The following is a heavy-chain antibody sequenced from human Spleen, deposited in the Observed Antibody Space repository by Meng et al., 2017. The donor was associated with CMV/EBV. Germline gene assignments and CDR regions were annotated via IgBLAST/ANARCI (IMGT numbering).Heavy chain of an antibody. CDR1: GFTFDDYG. D-gene: IGHD6-19*01. CDR3: AKDLTDDGWYGSDY. V-gene: IGHV3-20*04. Sequence: GESLKISCAASGFTFDDYGMSWVRQAPGKGLEWVSGINWNGGRTGYADSVKGRFTISRDNSKNTLYLQMNSLRVEDTAVYFCAKDLTDDGWYGSDYWGQGTLVTVSS. J-gene: IGHJ4*02. CDR2: INWNGGRT.